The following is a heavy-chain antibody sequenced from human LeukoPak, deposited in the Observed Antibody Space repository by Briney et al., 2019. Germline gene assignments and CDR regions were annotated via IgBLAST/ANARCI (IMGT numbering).Heavy chain of an antibody. D-gene: IGHD1/OR15-1a*01. V-gene: IGHV4-39*07. J-gene: IGHJ4*02. CDR3: ARVKVLERTTEIFDY. CDR2: IYYSGST. CDR1: GGSISSSSYY. Sequence: SETLSLTCTVSGGSISSSSYYWGWIRQPPGKGLEWIGSIYYSGSTYYNPSLKSRVTISVDTSKNQFSLKLSSVTAADTAVYYCARVKVLERTTEIFDYWGQGTLVTVSS.